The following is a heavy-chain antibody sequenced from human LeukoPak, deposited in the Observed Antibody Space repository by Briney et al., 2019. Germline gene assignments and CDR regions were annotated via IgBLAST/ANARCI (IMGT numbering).Heavy chain of an antibody. CDR2: IRYDGSNK. J-gene: IGHJ4*02. D-gene: IGHD6-13*01. CDR1: GFTFSSYG. V-gene: IGHV3-30*02. CDR3: AKGGSSSWYPNFDY. Sequence: GGSLRLSCAVSGFTFSSYGMHWVRQAPGKGLEWVAFIRYDGSNKYYADSVKGRFTTSRDNSKNTLYLQMNSLRAEDTAVYYCAKGGSSSWYPNFDYWGQGTLVTVSS.